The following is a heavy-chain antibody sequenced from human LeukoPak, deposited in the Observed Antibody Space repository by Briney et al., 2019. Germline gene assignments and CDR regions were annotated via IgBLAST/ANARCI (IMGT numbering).Heavy chain of an antibody. Sequence: SETLSLTCTVSGYSISSGYYWGWIRQPPGKGLEWIGSIYHSGSTYYNPSLKSRVTISVDTSKNQFSLKLSSVTAADTAVYYCARDNDSSGYYPGWGQGTLVTVSS. D-gene: IGHD3-22*01. CDR2: IYHSGST. V-gene: IGHV4-38-2*02. CDR1: GYSISSGYY. CDR3: ARDNDSSGYYPG. J-gene: IGHJ4*02.